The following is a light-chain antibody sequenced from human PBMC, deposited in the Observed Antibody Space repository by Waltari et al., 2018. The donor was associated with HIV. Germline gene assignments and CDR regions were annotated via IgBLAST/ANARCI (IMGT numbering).Light chain of an antibody. V-gene: IGLV3-21*02. CDR1: SIGDKN. Sequence: SYTLSQPPSVSVAPGQTARITCGGPSIGDKNVHWCRQRPGQAPILVIFDDKDRPSGIPNRFSGSNSGNTATLIISRVEAADEADYYCQVWDGRSEHVIFGGGTHL. CDR3: QVWDGRSEHVI. J-gene: IGLJ2*01. CDR2: DDK.